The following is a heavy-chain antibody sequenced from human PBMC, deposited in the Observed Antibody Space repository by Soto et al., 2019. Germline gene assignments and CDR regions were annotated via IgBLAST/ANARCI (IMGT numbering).Heavy chain of an antibody. D-gene: IGHD2-15*01. CDR2: IYYSGST. CDR1: GGSISSYY. CDR3: ANRISSDMDV. Sequence: SETMSLTCTVAGGSISSYYWSWIRQPPGKGLEWIGYIYYSGSTNYNPSLKSRVTISVDTSKNQFSLKLSSVTSADTAVYYCANRISSDMDVWGQGTTVTVSS. V-gene: IGHV4-59*01. J-gene: IGHJ6*02.